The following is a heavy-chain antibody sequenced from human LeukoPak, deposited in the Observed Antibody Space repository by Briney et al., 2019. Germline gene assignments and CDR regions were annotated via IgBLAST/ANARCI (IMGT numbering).Heavy chain of an antibody. CDR3: ARVRCSGGSCYFDY. Sequence: SGGSLRLSCAASGFTFSSYSMNWVCQAPGKGLEWVSSISSSSSYIYYADSVKGLFTISRDNAKNSLYLQMNSLRAEDTAVYYCARVRCSGGSCYFDYWGQGTLVTVSS. J-gene: IGHJ4*02. CDR1: GFTFSSYS. D-gene: IGHD2-15*01. V-gene: IGHV3-21*01. CDR2: ISSSSSYI.